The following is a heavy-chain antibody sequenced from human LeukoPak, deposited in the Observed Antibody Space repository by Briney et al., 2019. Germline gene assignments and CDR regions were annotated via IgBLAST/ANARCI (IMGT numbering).Heavy chain of an antibody. J-gene: IGHJ6*03. V-gene: IGHV3-21*04. CDR1: GFTFSIYG. CDR3: AREVAVPATSLYYYYYYMDV. CDR2: IRSYSSYI. D-gene: IGHD2-15*01. Sequence: GGSLRLSCAASGFTFSIYGMSWVRQAPGKGLEWVATIRSYSSYIHYGDSVKGRFTISRDDAKKSLYLQMNSLRSDDTAVYYCAREVAVPATSLYYYYYYMDVWGKGTTVTVSS.